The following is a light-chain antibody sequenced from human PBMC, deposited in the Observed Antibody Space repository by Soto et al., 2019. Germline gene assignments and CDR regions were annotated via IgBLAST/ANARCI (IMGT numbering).Light chain of an antibody. Sequence: DVQMTQSPSTLSASVGDRVTITCRASQNVNTWLAWYQQKPGRAPNLLIHKASTLETGVPSRFSGSGSGTEFTLSICSLQPDDFATYYCHQYDSAPLTFGGGTKVEI. CDR2: KAS. CDR1: QNVNTW. CDR3: HQYDSAPLT. V-gene: IGKV1-5*03. J-gene: IGKJ4*01.